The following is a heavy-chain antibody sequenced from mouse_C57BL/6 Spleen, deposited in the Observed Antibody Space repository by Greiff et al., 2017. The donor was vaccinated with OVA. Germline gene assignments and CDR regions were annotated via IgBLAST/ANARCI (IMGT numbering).Heavy chain of an antibody. CDR2: IYPGDGDT. D-gene: IGHD2-1*01. J-gene: IGHJ4*01. Sequence: VQLQQSGAELVKPGASVKISCKASGYAFSSYWMNWVKQRPGTGLEWIGQIYPGDGDTNYNGKFKGKATLTADKSSSTAYMQLSSLTSEDSAVYFCARLNHYGNLYAMDYWGQGTSVTVSS. V-gene: IGHV1-80*01. CDR1: GYAFSSYW. CDR3: ARLNHYGNLYAMDY.